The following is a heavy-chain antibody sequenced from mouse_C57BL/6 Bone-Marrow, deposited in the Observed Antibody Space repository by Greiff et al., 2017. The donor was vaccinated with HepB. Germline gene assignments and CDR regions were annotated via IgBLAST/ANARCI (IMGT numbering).Heavy chain of an antibody. V-gene: IGHV1-64*01. CDR2: IHPNSGST. J-gene: IGHJ3*01. D-gene: IGHD1-1*01. CDR3: ARNLYYYDSSRVAY. CDR1: GYTFTSYW. Sequence: QVQLQQPGAELVKPGASVKLSCKASGYTFTSYWMHWVKQRPGQGLEWIGMIHPNSGSTNYNEKFKSKATLTVDKSSSTAYMQLSSLTSEDSAVYYCARNLYYYDSSRVAYWGQGTLVTVSA.